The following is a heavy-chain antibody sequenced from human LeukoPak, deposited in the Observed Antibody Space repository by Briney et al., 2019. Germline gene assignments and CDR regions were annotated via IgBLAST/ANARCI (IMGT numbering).Heavy chain of an antibody. CDR2: INPNSGDS. J-gene: IGHJ6*03. Sequence: ASVKVSCKASGYTFTGYYMHWVRQAPGQGLEWMGWINPNSGDSNYAQKFQGRVTLTRDTSISTAYMELSSLRSDDTAVYYCAREFRAGVTTLNYYYYMDVWGKGTTVTVSS. CDR1: GYTFTGYY. CDR3: AREFRAGVTTLNYYYYMDV. V-gene: IGHV1-2*02. D-gene: IGHD4-11*01.